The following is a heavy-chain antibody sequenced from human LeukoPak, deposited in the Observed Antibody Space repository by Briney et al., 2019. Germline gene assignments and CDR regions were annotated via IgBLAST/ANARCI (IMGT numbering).Heavy chain of an antibody. CDR2: ISYDGSNK. CDR1: GFTFSSYG. D-gene: IGHD1-26*01. Sequence: GGSLRLSCAASGFTFSSYGMHWVRQAPGKGLEWVAVISYDGSNKYYADSVKGRFTISRDNSKNTLYLQMNSLRAEDTAVYYCAREALSGSYLPALFDYWGQGTLVTVSS. J-gene: IGHJ4*02. V-gene: IGHV3-30*03. CDR3: AREALSGSYLPALFDY.